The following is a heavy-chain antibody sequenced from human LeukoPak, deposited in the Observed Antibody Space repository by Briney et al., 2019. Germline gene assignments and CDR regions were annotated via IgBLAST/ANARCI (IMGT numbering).Heavy chain of an antibody. Sequence: GGSLRLSCAASGFTFSSYGMHWVRQAPGKGLEWVAFIRYDGSNKYYADSVKGRFTISRDNSKNTLYLQMNSLRAEDTAVYYCARDLRVYSSSRGSDYWGQGTLVTVSS. V-gene: IGHV3-30*02. CDR1: GFTFSSYG. CDR2: IRYDGSNK. D-gene: IGHD6-13*01. CDR3: ARDLRVYSSSRGSDY. J-gene: IGHJ4*02.